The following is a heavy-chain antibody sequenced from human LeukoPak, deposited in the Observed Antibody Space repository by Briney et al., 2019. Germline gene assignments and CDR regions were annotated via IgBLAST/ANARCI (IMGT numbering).Heavy chain of an antibody. CDR3: ARSLVGATYFDY. CDR2: IFPGDSGA. Sequence: GESLKISGKGSGYSFANYWIGWVRQMPGKGLEWMGIIFPGDSGASYSPSFQGQVTISADKSITTAYLQWSSLKASDTAIYYCARSLVGATYFDYWGQGTLVTVSS. J-gene: IGHJ4*02. D-gene: IGHD1-26*01. V-gene: IGHV5-51*01. CDR1: GYSFANYW.